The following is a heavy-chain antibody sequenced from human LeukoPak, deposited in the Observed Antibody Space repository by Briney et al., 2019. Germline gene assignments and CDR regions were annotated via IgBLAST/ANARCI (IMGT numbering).Heavy chain of an antibody. Sequence: SQTLSLTCAISGDSVSRNTAAWNWIRHSPSRGLEWLGRTYYRSKWYNDYALSVKSRIIINPDTSKNQFSLQLNSVIPEDTAVYYCAKDYCSGGSCYFYDYWGQGTLVTVSS. J-gene: IGHJ4*02. V-gene: IGHV6-1*01. CDR3: AKDYCSGGSCYFYDY. D-gene: IGHD2-15*01. CDR2: TYYRSKWYN. CDR1: GDSVSRNTAA.